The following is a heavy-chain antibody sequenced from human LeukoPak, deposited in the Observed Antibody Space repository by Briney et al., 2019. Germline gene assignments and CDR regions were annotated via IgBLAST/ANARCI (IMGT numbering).Heavy chain of an antibody. V-gene: IGHV1-46*01. CDR2: INPSGGST. D-gene: IGHD3-3*01. CDR3: ARARYYDFWSGPYYYYGMDV. J-gene: IGHJ6*02. CDR1: GYTLTELS. Sequence: ASVKVSCKVSGYTLTELSMHWVRQAPGKGLEWMGIINPSGGSTSYAQKFQGRVTMTRDTSTSTVYMELSSLRSEDTAVYYCARARYYDFWSGPYYYYGMDVWGQGTTVTVSS.